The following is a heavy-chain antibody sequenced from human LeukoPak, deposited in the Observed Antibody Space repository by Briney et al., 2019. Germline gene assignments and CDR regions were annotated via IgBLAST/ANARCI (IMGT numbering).Heavy chain of an antibody. CDR3: ARHTRPSPYCSGGSCYLYYFDY. D-gene: IGHD2-15*01. CDR2: IYSSGST. Sequence: SETLSLTCTVSGASISGSGYYWGWIRQPPGKGLEWIGSIYSSGSTYYNASLQSRVTISIETSKNQISLKLSSVTAADTAVYYCARHTRPSPYCSGGSCYLYYFDYWGQGTLVTVSS. J-gene: IGHJ4*02. CDR1: GASISGSGYY. V-gene: IGHV4-39*01.